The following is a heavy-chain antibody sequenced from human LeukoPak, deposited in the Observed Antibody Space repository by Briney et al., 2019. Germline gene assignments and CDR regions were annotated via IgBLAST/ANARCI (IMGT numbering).Heavy chain of an antibody. CDR2: ISWNSGSI. CDR1: GFTFDDYA. J-gene: IGHJ4*02. D-gene: IGHD4-17*01. Sequence: GGSLRLSCAASGFTFDDYAMHWVRQAPGKGLEWVSGISWNSGSIGYADSVKGRFTISRDNAKNSLYLQMNSLRAEDTALYYCAKDGGERADYGENQPRGFDYWGQGTLVTVSS. V-gene: IGHV3-9*01. CDR3: AKDGGERADYGENQPRGFDY.